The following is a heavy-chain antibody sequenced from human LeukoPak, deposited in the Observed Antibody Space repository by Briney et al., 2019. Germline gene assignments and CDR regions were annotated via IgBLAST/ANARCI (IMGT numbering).Heavy chain of an antibody. CDR1: GYTFSGYY. Sequence: GASVKVSCKASGYTFSGYYMHWVRQAPGQGLEWMGWINPNSGGTSYAQKLQGRVTMTTDTSTSTAYMELRSLRSGDTAVYYCARTSHYVDIAATIPYGIYYFDYWGQGTLVTVSS. CDR3: ARTSHYVDIAATIPYGIYYFDY. J-gene: IGHJ4*02. D-gene: IGHD5-12*01. CDR2: INPNSGGT. V-gene: IGHV1-2*02.